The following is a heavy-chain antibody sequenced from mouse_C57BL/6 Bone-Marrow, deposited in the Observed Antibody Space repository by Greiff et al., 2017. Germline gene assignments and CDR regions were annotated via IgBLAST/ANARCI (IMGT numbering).Heavy chain of an antibody. Sequence: EVQLQQSGAELVRPGASVKLSCTASGFNIKDDYMHWVKQRPEQGLEWIGWIDPENGDTEYASKFQGKATITADTSSHTSYLQLSSLTSEDTAVYYCTKLYYAMDYWGQGTSVTVSS. V-gene: IGHV14-4*01. CDR2: IDPENGDT. CDR1: GFNIKDDY. CDR3: TKLYYAMDY. J-gene: IGHJ4*01.